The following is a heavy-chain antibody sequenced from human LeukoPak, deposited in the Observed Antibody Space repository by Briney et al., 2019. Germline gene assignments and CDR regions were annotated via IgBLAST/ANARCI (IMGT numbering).Heavy chain of an antibody. V-gene: IGHV4-39*01. CDR1: GDSINGGSYY. CDR3: GGHNYYYFDY. Sequence: PSETLSLTCTVSGDSINGGSYYWGWIRQPPGKGLEWIGTVYSGSTYYNPSLKSRVTISVDTSKKQFSLKLSSETVADTAVYYCGGHNYYYFDYWGQGTLVTVSS. J-gene: IGHJ4*02. D-gene: IGHD5-24*01. CDR2: VYSGST.